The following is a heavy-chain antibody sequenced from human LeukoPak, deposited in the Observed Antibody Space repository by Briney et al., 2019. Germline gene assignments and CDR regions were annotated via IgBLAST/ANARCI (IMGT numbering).Heavy chain of an antibody. CDR1: GFTFSQTW. V-gene: IGHV3-74*01. D-gene: IGHD2-15*01. CDR2: IKGDDTNT. J-gene: IGHJ4*02. CDR3: TRDVGYCGGGTCFPSGPADF. Sequence: RTGGSLRLSCAASGFTFSQTWMHWVRQAPGKGLEWVSLIKGDDTNTDYADFVKGRFAISRDNAKNMVFLQMDSLRAEDTAVYYCTRDVGYCGGGTCFPSGPADFWGQGTLVTVSS.